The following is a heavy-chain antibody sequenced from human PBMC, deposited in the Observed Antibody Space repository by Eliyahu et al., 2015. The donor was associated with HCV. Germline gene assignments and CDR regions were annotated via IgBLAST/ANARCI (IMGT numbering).Heavy chain of an antibody. V-gene: IGHV3-23*01. CDR1: GFTFSSCA. J-gene: IGHJ4*02. CDR2: ISGSGGST. Sequence: EVQLLESGGGLVQPGGSLRLSCAASGFTFSSCAMSWVRQAPGKGLEWVSAISGSGGSTYYADSVKGRFTISRDNSKNTLYLQMNSLRAEDTAVYYCAKVVGFGELSLDYFDYWGQGTLVTVSS. CDR3: AKVVGFGELSLDYFDY. D-gene: IGHD3-10*01.